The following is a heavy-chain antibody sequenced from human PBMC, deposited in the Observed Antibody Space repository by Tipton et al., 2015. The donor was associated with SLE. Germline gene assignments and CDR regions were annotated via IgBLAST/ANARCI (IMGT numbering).Heavy chain of an antibody. V-gene: IGHV4-59*01. CDR1: GGSLRDYY. Sequence: GLVKPSETLSLICAVSGGSLRDYYWNWIRQPPGKGLEWIGYIYYSGNTNYNPSLKNRLTISVDTSKKQFSLRLSSVTAADSAVYYCARDQGDYGLFDNWSQGTLVTVSS. J-gene: IGHJ4*02. CDR3: ARDQGDYGLFDN. CDR2: IYYSGNT. D-gene: IGHD4/OR15-4a*01.